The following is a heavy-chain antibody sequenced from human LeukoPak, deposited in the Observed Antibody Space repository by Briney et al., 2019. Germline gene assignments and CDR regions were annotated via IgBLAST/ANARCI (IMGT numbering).Heavy chain of an antibody. CDR3: ARGRDLTVTTGFDY. D-gene: IGHD4-17*01. Sequence: ASVKVSCKASGYTFTSYDINWVRQATGQGLEWMGWMNPNNGNTGYALKFQGRVTMTRNTSISTAYMELSSLRSDDTAVYYCARGRDLTVTTGFDYWGQGTLITVSS. J-gene: IGHJ4*02. V-gene: IGHV1-8*01. CDR2: MNPNNGNT. CDR1: GYTFTSYD.